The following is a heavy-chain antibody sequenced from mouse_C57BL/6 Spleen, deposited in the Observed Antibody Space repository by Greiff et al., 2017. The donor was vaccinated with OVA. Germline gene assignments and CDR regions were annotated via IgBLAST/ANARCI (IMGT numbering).Heavy chain of an antibody. Sequence: EVKVEESGPGMVKPSQSLSLTCTVTGYSITSGYDWHWIRHFPGNKLEWMGYISYSGSTNYNPSLKSRISITHDTSKNHFFLKLNSVTTEDTATYYCARGPYDYDGGAWFAYWGQGTLVTVSA. J-gene: IGHJ3*01. CDR3: ARGPYDYDGGAWFAY. CDR2: ISYSGST. V-gene: IGHV3-1*01. CDR1: GYSITSGYD. D-gene: IGHD2-4*01.